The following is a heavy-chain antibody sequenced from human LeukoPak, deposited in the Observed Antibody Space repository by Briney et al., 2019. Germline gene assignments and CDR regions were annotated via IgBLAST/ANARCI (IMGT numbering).Heavy chain of an antibody. CDR2: ISQDGSEK. CDR3: ARGDYLGY. Sequence: GESLRLSCAASGFTFRGYWMAWVRQAPGRGLEWVAHISQDGSEKNYVDPVKGRFTISRDNAKNSVYLQMNSLRDEDTAIYYCARGDYLGYWGQGTLVTVSS. V-gene: IGHV3-7*05. D-gene: IGHD3-16*01. CDR1: GFTFRGYW. J-gene: IGHJ4*02.